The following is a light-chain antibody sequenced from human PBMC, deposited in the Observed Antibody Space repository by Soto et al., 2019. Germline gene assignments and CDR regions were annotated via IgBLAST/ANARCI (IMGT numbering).Light chain of an antibody. CDR1: QGISTY. V-gene: IGKV1-27*01. Sequence: DIQMTQSPSSLSSSVVDRVTIACRASQGISTYLAWYQQKPGKVPKLLIYAASTLLSGVPSRFSGSGSGTDFTLTISSLQPEDVATYYCQKYDTAPLTFGQGTKVDIK. J-gene: IGKJ1*01. CDR3: QKYDTAPLT. CDR2: AAS.